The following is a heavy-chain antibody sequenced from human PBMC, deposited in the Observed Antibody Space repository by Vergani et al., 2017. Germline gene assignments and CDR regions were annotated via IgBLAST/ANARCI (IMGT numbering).Heavy chain of an antibody. J-gene: IGHJ4*02. Sequence: EVQLLESGGSLKQPGGSVRLSCAASGFTFSTYAMHWVRQAPGKGLEWVSALTGGAGSTYYADSFKGRFIISRDNSRDTLYLQMNSLRPEDTATYYCVKEAGSYENVFDAGGQGTLVTVSS. CDR2: LTGGAGST. V-gene: IGHV3-23*01. D-gene: IGHD1-26*01. CDR3: VKEAGSYENVFDA. CDR1: GFTFSTYA.